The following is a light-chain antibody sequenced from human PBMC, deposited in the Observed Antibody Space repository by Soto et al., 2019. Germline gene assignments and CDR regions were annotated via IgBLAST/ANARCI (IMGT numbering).Light chain of an antibody. CDR2: WAS. J-gene: IGKJ2*01. V-gene: IGKV4-1*01. Sequence: DFVMPQTPDSLAVSLGERATINCKSSPSVLSSSNNKNYLAWYQQKPGQPPKLLIYWASTRDSGVPDRFSGSGSGTDFTLTISSLQAEDVAVYYCQQYYSTPYTFGQGTKLEIK. CDR3: QQYYSTPYT. CDR1: PSVLSSSNNKNY.